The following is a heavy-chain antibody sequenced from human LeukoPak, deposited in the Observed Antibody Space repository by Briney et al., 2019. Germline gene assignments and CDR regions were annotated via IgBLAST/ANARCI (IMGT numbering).Heavy chain of an antibody. J-gene: IGHJ6*02. D-gene: IGHD6-13*01. CDR1: GHTFTGYY. Sequence: GASVKVSCKASGHTFTGYYMHWVRQAPGQGLEWMGWINPNSGGTNYAQKFQGRVTMTRDTSISTAYMELSRLRSDDTAVYYCARVSSSRYYYYGMDVWGQGTTVTVSS. CDR3: ARVSSSRYYYYGMDV. V-gene: IGHV1-2*02. CDR2: INPNSGGT.